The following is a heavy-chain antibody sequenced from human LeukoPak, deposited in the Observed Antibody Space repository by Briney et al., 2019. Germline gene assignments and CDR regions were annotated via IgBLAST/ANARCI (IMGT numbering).Heavy chain of an antibody. CDR1: GGSISSYY. D-gene: IGHD6-25*01. CDR3: ARGQRRDAFDI. J-gene: IGHJ3*02. CDR2: INHSGST. Sequence: SETLSLTCTVSGGSISSYYWSWIRQPPGKGLEWIGEINHSGSTNYNPSLKSRVTISVDTSKNQFSLKLSSVTAADTAVYYCARGQRRDAFDIWGQGTMVTVSS. V-gene: IGHV4-34*01.